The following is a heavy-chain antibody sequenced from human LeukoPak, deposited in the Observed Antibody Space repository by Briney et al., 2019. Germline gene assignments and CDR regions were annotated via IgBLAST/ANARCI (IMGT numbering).Heavy chain of an antibody. CDR3: ARGGRGYSYGYLDY. Sequence: SETLSLTCAVYGGSFSGYYWSWIRQPPGKGLEWIGEINHSGSTNYNPSLKSRVTISVDTSKNQFSLKLSSVTAADTAVYYCARGGRGYSYGYLDYWGQGTLVTVSS. D-gene: IGHD5-18*01. CDR1: GGSFSGYY. V-gene: IGHV4-34*01. CDR2: INHSGST. J-gene: IGHJ4*02.